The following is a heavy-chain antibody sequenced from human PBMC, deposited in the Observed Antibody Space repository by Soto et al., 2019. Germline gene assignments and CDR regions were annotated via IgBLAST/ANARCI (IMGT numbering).Heavy chain of an antibody. CDR2: VYWNDDK. J-gene: IGHJ5*02. CDR1: GFSLSTSQVG. Sequence: SGPTLVNPTQTLTLTCTFSGFSLSTSQVGVGWIRQPPGKALEWLAHVYWNDDKYYSLSLKSRLTISKDTSKSQVVLTMTKMDHVDKGTYLCAHREVSNRAWFGTWGPGTMVTVSS. D-gene: IGHD7-27*01. CDR3: AHREVSNRAWFGT. V-gene: IGHV2-5*01.